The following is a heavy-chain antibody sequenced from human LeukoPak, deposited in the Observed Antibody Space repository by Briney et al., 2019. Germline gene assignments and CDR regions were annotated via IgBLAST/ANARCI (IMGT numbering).Heavy chain of an antibody. CDR1: GFTLSSYA. CDR3: AKLYGDFDY. Sequence: GGSLRLSCAASGFTLSSYAMSWVRQAPGKGLEWVSAISDSGNTYHADSVKGRFTISRDNSKNTLYLQMNSLSAEDTAVYYCAKLYGDFDYWGQGTLVTVSS. V-gene: IGHV3-23*01. CDR2: ISDSGNT. D-gene: IGHD4-17*01. J-gene: IGHJ4*02.